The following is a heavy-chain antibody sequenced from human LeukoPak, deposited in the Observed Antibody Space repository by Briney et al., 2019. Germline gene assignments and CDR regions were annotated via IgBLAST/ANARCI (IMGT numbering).Heavy chain of an antibody. D-gene: IGHD6-19*01. CDR3: VKGDSNGWY. V-gene: IGHV3-64*04. CDR2: VSSNVYST. J-gene: IGHJ4*02. CDR1: GFTFSTYA. Sequence: GGSLRLSCSASGFTFSTYAMHWVRQAPGKGLEYVSSVSSNVYSTHYADSVKGRFAISRDNSKNTLYLQLNSLRAEDTALYYCVKGDSNGWYWGQGTLVTVSS.